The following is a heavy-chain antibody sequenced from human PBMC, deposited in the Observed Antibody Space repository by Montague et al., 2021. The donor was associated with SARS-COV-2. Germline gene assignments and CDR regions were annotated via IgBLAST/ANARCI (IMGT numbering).Heavy chain of an antibody. V-gene: IGHV6-1*01. J-gene: IGHJ4*02. CDR2: TYYRSEWYS. CDR1: GDSASSNSVA. CDR3: VRYSGWFYFDF. Sequence: CAISGDSASSNSVAWNWIRQSPSRGLEWLGRTYYRSEWYSDYAPSVRGRLTVNPDASKNEFSLELNYVTPEDTAVYYCVRYSGWFYFDFWGQGTLVTVSS. D-gene: IGHD6-19*01.